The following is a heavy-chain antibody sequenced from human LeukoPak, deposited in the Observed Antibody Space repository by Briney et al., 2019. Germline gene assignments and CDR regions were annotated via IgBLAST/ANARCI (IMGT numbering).Heavy chain of an antibody. V-gene: IGHV3-23*01. D-gene: IGHD2-2*01. Sequence: GGSLRLSCAASGFTFSSYAMSWVRQAPGKGLEWVSAISGSGGSTYYADSVKGRFTISRDNSKNTLYLQMNSLRAEDTAVYYCAKRAVSAVYYYYYMDVWGKGTTVTVSS. CDR1: GFTFSSYA. CDR2: ISGSGGST. CDR3: AKRAVSAVYYYYYMDV. J-gene: IGHJ6*03.